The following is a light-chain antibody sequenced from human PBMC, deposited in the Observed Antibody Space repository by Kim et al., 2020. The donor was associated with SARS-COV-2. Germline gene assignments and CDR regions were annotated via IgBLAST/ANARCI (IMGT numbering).Light chain of an antibody. CDR2: GAS. V-gene: IGKV3-15*01. CDR1: QSVSSN. CDR3: QQYNNWPPGDS. J-gene: IGKJ2*03. Sequence: SPGERAALSCRASQSVSSNLAWYQQKPSQAPRLLIYGASTRSTGIPARFSGSGSGTEFALTISSLQSEDFAVYYCQQYNNWPPGDSFGQGTKLEI.